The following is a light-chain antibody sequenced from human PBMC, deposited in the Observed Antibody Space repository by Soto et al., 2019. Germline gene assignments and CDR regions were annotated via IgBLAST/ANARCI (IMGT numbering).Light chain of an antibody. CDR2: DVN. J-gene: IGLJ1*01. V-gene: IGLV2-18*01. CDR1: ITDIDNYDS. CDR3: SLYSTNGSLI. Sequence: QSVLTQPPSVSGSTGQSVTISCIVTITDIDNYDSVSWYQQAPGTAPKLIIYDVNNRTSGAPDRFSGSTAGNTAALTISGLQAEDETDYFCSLYSTNGSLIFGPGTKGTVL.